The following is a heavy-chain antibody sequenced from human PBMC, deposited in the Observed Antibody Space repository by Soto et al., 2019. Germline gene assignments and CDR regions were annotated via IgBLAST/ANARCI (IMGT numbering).Heavy chain of an antibody. CDR2: ISYSGST. Sequence: SETLSLTCTVSGGSISSYYWSWIRQPPGKGLEWIGYISYSGSTNYNPSLKSRVTISVDTSKNQFSLKLSSVTAADTAVYYCAREGEWSPTDHDAFDIWGQGTMVTVSS. CDR3: AREGEWSPTDHDAFDI. V-gene: IGHV4-59*01. CDR1: GGSISSYY. J-gene: IGHJ3*02. D-gene: IGHD2-8*01.